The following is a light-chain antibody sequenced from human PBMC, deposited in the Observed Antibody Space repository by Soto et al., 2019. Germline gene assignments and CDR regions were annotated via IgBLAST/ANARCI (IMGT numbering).Light chain of an antibody. CDR2: GAS. CDR3: QHYRRYPWT. Sequence: IQLTSSPCSLAASVGSRVPSTCRASQGISSYLGWYQQKPGKAPKLLIYGASTWESGVPSRFSCIRSGTEFTLALSCLQADYFASYNCQHYRRYPWTFGRGTKVDI. CDR1: QGISSY. J-gene: IGKJ1*01. V-gene: IGKV1-9*01.